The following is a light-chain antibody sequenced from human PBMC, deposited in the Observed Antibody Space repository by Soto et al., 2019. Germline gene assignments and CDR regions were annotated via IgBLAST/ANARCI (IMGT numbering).Light chain of an antibody. CDR3: QQYNSYSLYT. CDR2: KAS. V-gene: IGKV1-5*03. J-gene: IGKJ2*01. CDR1: QSISSW. Sequence: DIQMTQSPSTLSASVGDRVTITCRASQSISSWLAWYQQKPGKAPKLLIYKASSLESGVPSRFSGSGSGTEFTITISRLQPDDFATYYCQQYNSYSLYTFGQGTKLEIK.